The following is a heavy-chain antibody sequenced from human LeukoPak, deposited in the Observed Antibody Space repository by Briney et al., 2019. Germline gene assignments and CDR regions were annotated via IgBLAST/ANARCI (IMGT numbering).Heavy chain of an antibody. D-gene: IGHD3-3*01. Sequence: GALRLSCAASGFTFSSYAMSWVRQAPGKGLEWVSAISGSGGSTYYADSVKGRFTISRDNSKNTLYLQMNSLRAEDTAVYYCAKDLGTYYDFWSGYSFDYWGQGTLVTVSS. J-gene: IGHJ4*02. V-gene: IGHV3-23*01. CDR1: GFTFSSYA. CDR3: AKDLGTYYDFWSGYSFDY. CDR2: ISGSGGST.